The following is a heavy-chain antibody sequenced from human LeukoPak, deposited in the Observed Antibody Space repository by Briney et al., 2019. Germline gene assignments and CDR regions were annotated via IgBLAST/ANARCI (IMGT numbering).Heavy chain of an antibody. CDR1: GFSFSSYG. CDR3: AKGKEWELDY. Sequence: GGSLRLSCAASGFSFSSYGMHWVRQAPGKGLEWVAFIRYDGSNKYYADSVKGRFTISRDNSKNTLYLQMNSLRAEDTAVYYCAKGKEWELDYWGQGTLVTVSS. V-gene: IGHV3-30*02. D-gene: IGHD1-26*01. J-gene: IGHJ4*02. CDR2: IRYDGSNK.